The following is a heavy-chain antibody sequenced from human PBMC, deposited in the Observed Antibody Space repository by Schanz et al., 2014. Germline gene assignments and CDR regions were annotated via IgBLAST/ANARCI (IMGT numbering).Heavy chain of an antibody. Sequence: EVQLVESGGGLIQPGGSLRLSCVASGFTVSSNYMSWVRQAPGKGLEWVSVIYSDGRTYYGDSVKGRFTISRDNSKNTLYLQMNSLRAEDTAVYYCAKELRPGTERPRGNFDYWGQGTLVTVSS. V-gene: IGHV3-53*01. D-gene: IGHD1-7*01. J-gene: IGHJ4*02. CDR1: GFTVSSNY. CDR2: IYSDGRT. CDR3: AKELRPGTERPRGNFDY.